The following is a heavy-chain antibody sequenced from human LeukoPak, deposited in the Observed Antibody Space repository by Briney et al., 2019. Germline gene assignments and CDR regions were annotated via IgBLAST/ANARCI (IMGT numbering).Heavy chain of an antibody. CDR3: AKEANDPELYSSLDY. V-gene: IGHV3-74*01. J-gene: IGHJ4*02. CDR2: IKGDGSGR. Sequence: RPGGSLRLSCAASGFTFSNYWMHWVRQVPDKGLVWVSRIKGDGSGRDYADSVKGRFTISRDNSKNTLYLQMNSLRAEDTAVYYCAKEANDPELYSSLDYWGQGTLVTVSS. CDR1: GFTFSNYW. D-gene: IGHD6-13*01.